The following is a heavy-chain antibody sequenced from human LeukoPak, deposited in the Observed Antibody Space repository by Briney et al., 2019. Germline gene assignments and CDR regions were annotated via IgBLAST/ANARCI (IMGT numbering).Heavy chain of an antibody. V-gene: IGHV4-34*01. CDR1: GGSFSGYF. D-gene: IGHD5/OR15-5a*01. CDR2: INQSGSI. Sequence: SETLSLTCAVYGGSFSGYFWNWIRQPPGKGLEWIGEINQSGSINYNPSLMSRVTISVDRSKKQFSLRLTSVTAADTAVYFCARGRREGVYVRRDWFDPWGQGTLVTVSS. J-gene: IGHJ5*02. CDR3: ARGRREGVYVRRDWFDP.